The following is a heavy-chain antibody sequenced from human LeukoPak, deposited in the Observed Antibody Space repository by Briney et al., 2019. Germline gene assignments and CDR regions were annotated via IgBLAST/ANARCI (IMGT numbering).Heavy chain of an antibody. V-gene: IGHV3-66*01. J-gene: IGHJ4*02. CDR3: ARVTGSRYFDY. Sequence: PGGSLRLSCAASGFTVTSNYMSWVRQAPGKGLAWVSVVYSGDTTYFADSVKGRFTISRDKSKNTLYLQMNSLRVDDTAVYYCARVTGSRYFDYWGQGTLVSVSS. CDR2: VYSGDTT. D-gene: IGHD1-1*01. CDR1: GFTVTSNY.